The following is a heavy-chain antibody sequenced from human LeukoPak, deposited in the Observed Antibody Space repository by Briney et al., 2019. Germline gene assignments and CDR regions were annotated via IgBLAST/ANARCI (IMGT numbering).Heavy chain of an antibody. CDR3: ARIRCGHSGSVCYNH. D-gene: IGHD3-9*01. Sequence: PSETLSLTCGVFGVSINDYYWSWIRQAPGKGLEWIGEISHTEGTRYNPSLESRVTMSVGTSEKQLSLKLIFVTAADTAVYYCARIRCGHSGSVCYNHWGLGTLVTVSS. CDR2: ISHTEGT. CDR1: GVSINDYY. J-gene: IGHJ4*02. V-gene: IGHV4-34*01.